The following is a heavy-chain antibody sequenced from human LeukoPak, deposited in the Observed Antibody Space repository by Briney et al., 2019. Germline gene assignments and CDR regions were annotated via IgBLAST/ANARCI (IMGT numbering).Heavy chain of an antibody. Sequence: PGGSLRLSCAASGFTFSSYAMHWVRQAPGKGLEWVAVISYDGRNKYYRDSVKGRFTISRDNSKNVLYLQMNSLRAEDTAVSYCARSRGDSSGYYYYYFDYWGQGTLVTVSS. J-gene: IGHJ4*02. CDR3: ARSRGDSSGYYYYYFDY. CDR2: ISYDGRNK. D-gene: IGHD3-22*01. CDR1: GFTFSSYA. V-gene: IGHV3-30*04.